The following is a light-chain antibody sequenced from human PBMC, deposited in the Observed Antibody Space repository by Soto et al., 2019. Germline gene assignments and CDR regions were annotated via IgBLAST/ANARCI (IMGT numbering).Light chain of an antibody. CDR3: QQYGSSPWT. CDR2: GAS. CDR1: QSVSSN. V-gene: IGKV3-20*01. J-gene: IGKJ1*01. Sequence: EIVMTQSPATLSVSPVERATLSCRASQSVSSNLAWYQQKPGQAPRLLIYGASYRATGIPDRFSGSGSGTDFTLTISRLEPEDSAVYYCQQYGSSPWTFGQGTKVDIK.